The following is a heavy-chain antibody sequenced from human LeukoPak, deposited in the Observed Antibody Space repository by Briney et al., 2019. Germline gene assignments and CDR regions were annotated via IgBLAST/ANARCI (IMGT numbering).Heavy chain of an antibody. CDR1: GFTFSSYA. Sequence: GGSLRLSCAASGFTFSSYAMSWVRQAPGKGLEWVSAISGSGDSTYYADSVKGRFTISRDNSKNTLYLQMNSLRAEDTAVYFCARSAARLRYYYAMDVWGQGTTVTVCS. V-gene: IGHV3-23*01. D-gene: IGHD6-6*01. J-gene: IGHJ6*02. CDR3: ARSAARLRYYYAMDV. CDR2: ISGSGDST.